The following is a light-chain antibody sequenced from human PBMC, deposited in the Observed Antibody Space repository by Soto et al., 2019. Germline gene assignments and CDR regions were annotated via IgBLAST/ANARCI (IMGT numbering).Light chain of an antibody. CDR2: DAS. CDR1: QSISSY. CDR3: QQIYSTPFT. Sequence: DIQMTQSPSSLSASVGDRVTITCRASQSISSYLNWYQQKPGKAPKVLIYDASSLQSGVPSRFSGSGSGTDFTLSISSLQPEDFATYYCQQIYSTPFTYGGGTKVEIK. J-gene: IGKJ4*01. V-gene: IGKV1-39*01.